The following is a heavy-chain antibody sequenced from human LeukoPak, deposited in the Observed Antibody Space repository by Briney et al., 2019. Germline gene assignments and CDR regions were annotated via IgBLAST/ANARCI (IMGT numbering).Heavy chain of an antibody. D-gene: IGHD4-17*01. J-gene: IGHJ1*01. V-gene: IGHV3-15*04. Sequence: GGSLRLSCAASGFTLSNAWMSWVRQAPGKGLEWVGRIESKTDGGTTDYAAPVKGRFTISRDSSKNTLYLQMNSLRAEDTAVYYCARAQVALDYGDYVHFQSWGQGTLVTVSS. CDR1: GFTLSNAW. CDR2: IESKTDGGTT. CDR3: ARAQVALDYGDYVHFQS.